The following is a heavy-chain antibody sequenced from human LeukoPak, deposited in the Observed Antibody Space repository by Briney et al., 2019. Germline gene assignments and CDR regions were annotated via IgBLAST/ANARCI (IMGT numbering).Heavy chain of an antibody. CDR1: GGSIRSYY. V-gene: IGHV4-59*01. CDR3: ARSYDTNFDY. CDR2: IYFSGST. D-gene: IGHD3-3*01. J-gene: IGHJ4*02. Sequence: SETLSLTCTVSGGSIRSYYWSWLRQPPGKGLEWIGYIYFSGSTSYNPSLKSRVTISVDRSKNQFSLKLSSVAAADTAVYYCARSYDTNFDYWGQGTLVTVSS.